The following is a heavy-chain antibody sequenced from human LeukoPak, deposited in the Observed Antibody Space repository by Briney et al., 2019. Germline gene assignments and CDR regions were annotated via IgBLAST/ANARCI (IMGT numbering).Heavy chain of an antibody. CDR2: ISSSSSYI. J-gene: IGHJ4*02. Sequence: SGGSLRLSCAASGFTFSSYSMNWVRQAPGEGLEWVSSISSSSSYIYYADSVKGRFTISRDNAKNSLYLQMNSLRAEDTAVYYCARDRGYGDYINYAFDYWGQGTLVTVSS. CDR1: GFTFSSYS. V-gene: IGHV3-21*01. D-gene: IGHD4-17*01. CDR3: ARDRGYGDYINYAFDY.